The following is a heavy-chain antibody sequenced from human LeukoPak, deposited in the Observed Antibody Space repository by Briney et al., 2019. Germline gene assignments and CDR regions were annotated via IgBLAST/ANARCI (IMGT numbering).Heavy chain of an antibody. CDR3: AKDIKGTNYYYYGMGA. J-gene: IGHJ6*02. Sequence: GGSLRLSCAASGLTFSNSAMTWVRQAPGKGLDWVSAINGDGGRTYHADSVKGRFTISRDNSKNTLYLQMNSLRVEDTAVYYCAKDIKGTNYYYYGMGAWGQGTTVTVSS. V-gene: IGHV3-23*01. CDR2: INGDGGRT. D-gene: IGHD1-14*01. CDR1: GLTFSNSA.